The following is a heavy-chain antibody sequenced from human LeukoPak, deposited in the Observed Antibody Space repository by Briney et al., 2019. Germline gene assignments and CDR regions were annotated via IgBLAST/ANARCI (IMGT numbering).Heavy chain of an antibody. CDR1: GGSISSGGYY. V-gene: IGHV4-31*03. CDR3: ARGYGDYPDY. J-gene: IGHJ4*02. D-gene: IGHD4-17*01. CDR2: IYYSGST. Sequence: SETLSLTCTVSGGSISSGGYYWSWIRQHPGKGLEWIGYIYYSGSTNYNPSLKSRVTISVDTSKNQFSLKLSSVTAADTAVYYCARGYGDYPDYWGQGTLVTVSS.